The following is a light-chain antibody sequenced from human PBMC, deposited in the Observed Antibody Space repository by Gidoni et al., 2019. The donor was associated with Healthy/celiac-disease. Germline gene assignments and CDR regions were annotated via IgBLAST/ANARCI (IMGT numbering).Light chain of an antibody. CDR1: QLVSSSY. V-gene: IGKV3-20*01. CDR3: QQYGSSLLIT. J-gene: IGKJ5*01. CDR2: GAS. Sequence: EIVLTQTPGTLSLSPGERATLSCRASQLVSSSYLAWYQQKPGQSPRLLIYGASSRATGIPDRFSGSGSVTDFSLTISRLEPEDFAVYYCQQYGSSLLITFGQGTRLEIK.